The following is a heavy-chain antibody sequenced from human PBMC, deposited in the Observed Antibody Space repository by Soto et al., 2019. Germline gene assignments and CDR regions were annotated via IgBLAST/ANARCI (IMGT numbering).Heavy chain of an antibody. D-gene: IGHD2-15*01. J-gene: IGHJ4*02. Sequence: GGSLRLSCAASGFTFSSYAMSWVRQAPGKGLEWVSAISGSGGSTYYADSVKGRFTISRDNSKNTLYLQMNSLRAEDTAVYYCAKEYCSGVSFYSGGIPGCFTFWGQGTLVTV. CDR3: AKEYCSGVSFYSGGIPGCFTF. CDR2: ISGSGGST. CDR1: GFTFSSYA. V-gene: IGHV3-23*01.